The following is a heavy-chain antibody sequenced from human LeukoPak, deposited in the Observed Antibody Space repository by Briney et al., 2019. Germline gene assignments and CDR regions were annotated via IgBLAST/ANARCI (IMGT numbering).Heavy chain of an antibody. J-gene: IGHJ4*02. CDR3: ARVGCGGDCRFDY. CDR2: IYYSGST. CDR1: GGSISSGGYY. V-gene: IGHV4-31*03. Sequence: SETLSLTCTVSGGSISSGGYYWSWIRQHPGKGLEWIGYIYYSGSTYYNPSLKSRVTISVDTSKNQFSLKLSSVTAADTAVYYCARVGCGGDCRFDYWGQGTLVTVSS. D-gene: IGHD2-21*02.